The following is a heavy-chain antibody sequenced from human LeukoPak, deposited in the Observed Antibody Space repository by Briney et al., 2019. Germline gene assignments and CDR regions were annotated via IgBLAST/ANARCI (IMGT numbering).Heavy chain of an antibody. D-gene: IGHD3-9*01. CDR2: ISSAGGTI. CDR3: ARVGDLTYYDILTGFYTPPTPAPSSDV. Sequence: PGGSLRLSRAASGFTFSSFEMNWVRQAPGKGLEWVSYISSAGGTIYYADSVKGRFTVSRDNAKNSLYLQMNSLRAEDTAVYYRARVGDLTYYDILTGFYTPPTPAPSSDVWGQGTTVTVSS. J-gene: IGHJ6*02. V-gene: IGHV3-48*03. CDR1: GFTFSSFE.